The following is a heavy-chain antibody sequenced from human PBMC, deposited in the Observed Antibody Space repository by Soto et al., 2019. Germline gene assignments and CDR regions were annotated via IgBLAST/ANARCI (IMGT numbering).Heavy chain of an antibody. V-gene: IGHV4-34*01. CDR3: ARGPRGGWYRKYYYGMDI. Sequence: PSETLSLTCAVYGGSFSGYYWSWIRQPPGKGLEWIGEINRSGSTNYNPSLKSRVTISVDTSKNQFSLKLSSVTAADTAVYYCARGPRGGWYRKYYYGMDIWGQGTTVTVSS. CDR1: GGSFSGYY. CDR2: INRSGST. J-gene: IGHJ6*02. D-gene: IGHD6-19*01.